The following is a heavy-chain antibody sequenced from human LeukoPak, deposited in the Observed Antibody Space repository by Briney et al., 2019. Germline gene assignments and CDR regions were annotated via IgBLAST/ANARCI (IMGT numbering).Heavy chain of an antibody. CDR1: GFTFNDYA. D-gene: IGHD1-1*01. V-gene: IGHV3-23*01. J-gene: IGHJ4*02. CDR3: AKNPRLEGWIYFDS. CDR2: IHHFGISK. Sequence: GGSLRLSCAASGFTFNDYAMTWVRHAPGKGLEWVASIHHFGISKYYADSVKGRFTISRDNSKNTLSLQMNSLTAEDTAVYYCAKNPRLEGWIYFDSWGQGILVTVSS.